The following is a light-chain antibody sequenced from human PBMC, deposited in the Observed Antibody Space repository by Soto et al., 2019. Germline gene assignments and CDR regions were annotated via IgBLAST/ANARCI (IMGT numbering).Light chain of an antibody. J-gene: IGKJ1*01. CDR1: QSVTDN. Sequence: EIVMTQSPATLSVPPGERATLSCRASQSVTDNLAWYQQKPGQAPRLLIYGASTRYTGVPARFSGGGSETEFTLTISSLRSEDFAVYYCQQYKDWPRTFGQGTKVEIK. CDR3: QQYKDWPRT. V-gene: IGKV3-15*01. CDR2: GAS.